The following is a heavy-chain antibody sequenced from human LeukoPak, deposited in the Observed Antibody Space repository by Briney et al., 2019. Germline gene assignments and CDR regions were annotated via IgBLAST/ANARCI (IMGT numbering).Heavy chain of an antibody. D-gene: IGHD3-22*01. Sequence: GGSLRLSCAASRFTFSSYGMSWVRQAPGKGLEWGSGISSSGGSTYYEDSVKGRFTISRDNSKNTLYLRMNSLRAEDTAVYYCAKDRLPLSSAYYYLPFDYWGQGTLVTVSS. J-gene: IGHJ4*02. CDR1: RFTFSSYG. V-gene: IGHV3-23*01. CDR2: ISSSGGST. CDR3: AKDRLPLSSAYYYLPFDY.